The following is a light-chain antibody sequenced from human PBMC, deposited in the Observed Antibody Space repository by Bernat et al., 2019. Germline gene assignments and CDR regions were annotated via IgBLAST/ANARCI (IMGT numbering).Light chain of an antibody. CDR3: QQSYSTLSLIS. CDR2: AAS. CDR1: QNIGNY. V-gene: IGKV1-39*01. J-gene: IGKJ3*01. Sequence: DIQMTQSPSSLSAAVGDRVTITCRASQNIGNYLDCYRQKPWRAPTLLIYAASTLQSGVPSRFSGSGSGTDITLTISSLQPEDFATYYCQQSYSTLSLISFGPGTKVYF.